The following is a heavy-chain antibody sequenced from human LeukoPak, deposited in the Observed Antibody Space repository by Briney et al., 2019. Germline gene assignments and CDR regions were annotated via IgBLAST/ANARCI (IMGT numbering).Heavy chain of an antibody. J-gene: IGHJ4*02. V-gene: IGHV1-18*01. Sequence: ASVKVSCKASGYTFTSYGISWLRQAPGQGLEWMGWISTYNENTDYSQKFQGRLTVTTDTSTNTAYLDLRSLTSDDPAVYYCARDLWGDDNGYYRLYYFDSWGLGTLVTVSS. CDR2: ISTYNENT. CDR3: ARDLWGDDNGYYRLYYFDS. D-gene: IGHD3-22*01. CDR1: GYTFTSYG.